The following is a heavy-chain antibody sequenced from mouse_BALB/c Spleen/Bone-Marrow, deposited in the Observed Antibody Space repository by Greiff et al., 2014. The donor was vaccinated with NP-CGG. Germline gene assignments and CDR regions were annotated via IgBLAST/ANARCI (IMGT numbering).Heavy chain of an antibody. D-gene: IGHD1-1*02. CDR3: ARSGEKYGAMDY. J-gene: IGHJ4*01. CDR1: GFTFRDYY. Sequence: EVMLVESGGGLVKPGGSLKLSCTASGFTFRDYYMYWVRQTPDKRLEWVAAISDGGNYTFNPDSVKGRFTISRDNAKNNLYLQMSSLKSEDTAMYYCARSGEKYGAMDYWGQGTSVTVSS. CDR2: ISDGGNYT. V-gene: IGHV5-4*02.